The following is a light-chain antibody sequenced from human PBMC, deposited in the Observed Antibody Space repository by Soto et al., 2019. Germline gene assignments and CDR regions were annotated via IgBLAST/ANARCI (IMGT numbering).Light chain of an antibody. V-gene: IGKV1-9*01. J-gene: IGKJ5*01. CDR3: QQLNSYPIT. CDR1: QGLSSD. Sequence: DIQLTQSPSFLSASVGDRVTITCRASQGLSSDLAWYQQKPGKAPKLLIYAASTLQSGVPSRFSGSGSGTEFTLMISSLQPEDFATYYCQQLNSYPITFGQGTRLEIK. CDR2: AAS.